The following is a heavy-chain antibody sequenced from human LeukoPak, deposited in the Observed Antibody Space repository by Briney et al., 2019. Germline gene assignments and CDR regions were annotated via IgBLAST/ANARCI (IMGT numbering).Heavy chain of an antibody. D-gene: IGHD6-13*01. Sequence: PGGSLRLSCAASGFTFSSYAMHWVRQAPGKGLEWVAVISYDGSNKYYADSVKGRFTISRDNSKNTLYLQMNSLRAEDTAVYYCARGGIAALKDAFDIWGQGTMVTVSS. CDR3: ARGGIAALKDAFDI. J-gene: IGHJ3*02. CDR1: GFTFSSYA. CDR2: ISYDGSNK. V-gene: IGHV3-30-3*01.